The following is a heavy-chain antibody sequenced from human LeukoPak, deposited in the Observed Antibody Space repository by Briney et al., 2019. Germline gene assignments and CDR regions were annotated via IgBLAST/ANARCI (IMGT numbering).Heavy chain of an antibody. CDR3: ARGVVVVPAASYPWFDP. J-gene: IGHJ5*02. V-gene: IGHV4-59*01. Sequence: SETLSLTCTVSGGSISSYYWSWIRQPPGKGLEWIGYIYYSGSTNYNPSLKSRVTISVDTSKNRFSLKLSSVTAADTAVYYCARGVVVVPAASYPWFDPWGQGTLVTVSS. CDR1: GGSISSYY. D-gene: IGHD2-2*01. CDR2: IYYSGST.